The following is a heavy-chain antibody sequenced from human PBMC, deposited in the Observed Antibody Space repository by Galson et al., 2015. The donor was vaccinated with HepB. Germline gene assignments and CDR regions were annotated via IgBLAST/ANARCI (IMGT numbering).Heavy chain of an antibody. Sequence: SLRLSCXASGFTVSSNYMSWVRQAPGKGLEWVSVIYSGGTSYYADSVKGRFTISRDNSKNTLYLQMNSLRVEDTAVYYCARVYGDYGARFDYWGQGTLVTVSS. CDR1: GFTVSSNY. V-gene: IGHV3-66*01. CDR2: IYSGGTS. CDR3: ARVYGDYGARFDY. J-gene: IGHJ4*02. D-gene: IGHD4-17*01.